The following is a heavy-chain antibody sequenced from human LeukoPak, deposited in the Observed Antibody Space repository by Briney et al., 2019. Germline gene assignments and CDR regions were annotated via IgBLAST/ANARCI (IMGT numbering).Heavy chain of an antibody. V-gene: IGHV3-23*01. D-gene: IGHD3-16*02. CDR3: AKGKDVWGSYRTEFDF. Sequence: GGSLRLSCAASGFTFSSYAMSWVRQAPGKGLEWVSTISDSGGSTYYADSVRGRFTISRDNSKNTLYLQMNSLRAEDTAVYYCAKGKDVWGSYRTEFDFWGQGTLVTVSS. CDR1: GFTFSSYA. CDR2: ISDSGGST. J-gene: IGHJ4*02.